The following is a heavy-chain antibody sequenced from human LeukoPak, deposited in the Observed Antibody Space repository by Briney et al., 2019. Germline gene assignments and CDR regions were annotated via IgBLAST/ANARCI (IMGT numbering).Heavy chain of an antibody. D-gene: IGHD4-17*01. J-gene: IGHJ4*02. CDR2: INPSGGST. V-gene: IGHV1-46*01. CDR3: ARDAEWPSYGDYPDY. Sequence: ASVKVSCKASGYTFTSYYMHWVRQAPGQGLEWMGIINPSGGSTSYAQKFQGRVTMTRDTSTSTVYVELSSLRSEDTAVYYCARDAEWPSYGDYPDYWGQGTLVTVSS. CDR1: GYTFTSYY.